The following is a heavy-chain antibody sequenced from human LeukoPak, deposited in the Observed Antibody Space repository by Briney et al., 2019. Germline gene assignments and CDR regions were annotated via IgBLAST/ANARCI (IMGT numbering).Heavy chain of an antibody. Sequence: GASVKVSCKASGYTFTGYYMHWVRQAPGQGLEWMGRINPNSGGTNYAQKLQGRVTMTTDTATSTAYMELRSLRSDDTAVYYCARGEQLLSRGSYYYYSMDVWGQGTTVTVSS. J-gene: IGHJ6*02. V-gene: IGHV1-2*06. CDR2: INPNSGGT. CDR1: GYTFTGYY. CDR3: ARGEQLLSRGSYYYYSMDV. D-gene: IGHD3-16*01.